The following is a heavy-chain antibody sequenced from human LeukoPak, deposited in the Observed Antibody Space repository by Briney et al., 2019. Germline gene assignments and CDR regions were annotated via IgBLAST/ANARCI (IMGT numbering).Heavy chain of an antibody. D-gene: IGHD3-3*01. CDR1: GYSISSGYY. CDR2: IYHSGST. CDR3: ARGLNDSWTGENY. J-gene: IGHJ4*02. Sequence: SETLSLTCTVSGYSISSGYYWGWIRQPPGKGLEWIGSIYHSGSTNYNPSLKSRVTISLDTSKSQFSLKVRYVTAADTAVYYCARGLNDSWTGENYWGQGTLVTVSS. V-gene: IGHV4-38-2*02.